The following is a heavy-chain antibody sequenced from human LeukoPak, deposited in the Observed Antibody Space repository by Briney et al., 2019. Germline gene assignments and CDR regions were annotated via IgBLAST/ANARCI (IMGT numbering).Heavy chain of an antibody. CDR2: ISSYNGNT. J-gene: IGHJ4*02. V-gene: IGHV1-18*01. CDR3: ARDIDSSSWYSY. Sequence: ASVKVSCKASGYTFTRYGISWVRQAPGQGLEWMGWISSYNGNTKYAQKVQGRVTMTTDTSTSTAYMELRSLRSDDTAVYYCARDIDSSSWYSYWGQGTLVTVSS. CDR1: GYTFTRYG. D-gene: IGHD6-13*01.